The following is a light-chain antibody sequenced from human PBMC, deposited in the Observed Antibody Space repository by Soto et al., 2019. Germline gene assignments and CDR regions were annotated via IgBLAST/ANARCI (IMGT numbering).Light chain of an antibody. CDR2: AAS. Sequence: DIQMTQSPSSLSVSVGDRVTITCRASQDIRNYLAWYQQKPGKVPKLLIYAASTLQSGVPSRFSGSGSGTDFTLTISRLEPEDFAVYYCQQYGYSPITFGQGTRLEIK. CDR1: QDIRNY. CDR3: QQYGYSPIT. V-gene: IGKV1-27*01. J-gene: IGKJ5*01.